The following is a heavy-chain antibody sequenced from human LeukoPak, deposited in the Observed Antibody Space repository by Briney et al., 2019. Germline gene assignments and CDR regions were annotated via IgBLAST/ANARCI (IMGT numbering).Heavy chain of an antibody. V-gene: IGHV3-7*01. CDR2: IKHDGSEK. Sequence: GGSLRLSCAASGFALSSHWMTWVRQAPGKGLEWVANIKHDGSEKNCLDSVKGRFTISRDNAQNSLYLQMNGLRVEDSAVYYCTRRLDDWGQGTLVTVSS. CDR1: GFALSSHW. J-gene: IGHJ4*02. CDR3: TRRLDD. D-gene: IGHD3-16*01.